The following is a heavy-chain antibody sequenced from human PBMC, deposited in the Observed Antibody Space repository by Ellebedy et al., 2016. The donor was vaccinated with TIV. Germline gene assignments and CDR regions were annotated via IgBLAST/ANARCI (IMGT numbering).Heavy chain of an antibody. CDR1: GGSVSSGSYH. Sequence: GSLRLXXTVSGGSVSSGSYHWAWIRQPPGKGLEWIGNILYSGSTNYSPSLRSRVTMSVDTAKNQFSLKVNSVTAADTAVYFCATYRAGAGGTGYWGQGTLATVSS. CDR2: ILYSGST. V-gene: IGHV4-61*01. D-gene: IGHD1-1*01. J-gene: IGHJ4*02. CDR3: ATYRAGAGGTGY.